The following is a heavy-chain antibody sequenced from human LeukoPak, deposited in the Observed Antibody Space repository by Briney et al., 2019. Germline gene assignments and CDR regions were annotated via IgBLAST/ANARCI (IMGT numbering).Heavy chain of an antibody. V-gene: IGHV4-34*01. CDR1: GGSFSGYY. D-gene: IGHD3-16*02. J-gene: IGHJ4*02. Sequence: SETLSLTCAVYGGSFSGYYWSWIRQPPGKGLEWIGEINHSGSTNYNPSLKSRVTISVDTSKNQFSLKLSSVTAADTAVYYCARRRFRFGPWGYWGQGTLVTVSS. CDR2: INHSGST. CDR3: ARRRFRFGPWGY.